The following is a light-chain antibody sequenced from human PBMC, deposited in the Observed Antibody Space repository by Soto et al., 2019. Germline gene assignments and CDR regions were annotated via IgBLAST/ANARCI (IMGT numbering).Light chain of an antibody. CDR3: QTGGTAIV. Sequence: QSVLTQSPSASASLGASVKITCTLSSGHSNYAIAWHQQQPEKGPRYLMKLNTDGSHTKGDGIPDRFSGSSSGAERYLTISSLQSEDEADYYCQTGGTAIVFGGGTKLTVL. CDR2: LNTDGSH. CDR1: SGHSNYA. V-gene: IGLV4-69*01. J-gene: IGLJ2*01.